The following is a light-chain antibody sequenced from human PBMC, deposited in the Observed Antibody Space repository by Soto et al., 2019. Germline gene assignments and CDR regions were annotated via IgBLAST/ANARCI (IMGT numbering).Light chain of an antibody. Sequence: QSALAQPASVSGSPGQSITISCTGTSSDVGGYDYVSWYQQPPGTAPRLIIFEVTNRPSGVSNRFSGSKSGNTASLTISGLQAEDEADYYCTSYTSSSTQVFGTGTKVTVL. V-gene: IGLV2-14*01. CDR3: TSYTSSSTQV. CDR1: SSDVGGYDY. J-gene: IGLJ1*01. CDR2: EVT.